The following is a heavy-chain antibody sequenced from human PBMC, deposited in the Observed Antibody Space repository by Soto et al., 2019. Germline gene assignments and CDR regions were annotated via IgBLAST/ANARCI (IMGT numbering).Heavy chain of an antibody. Sequence: ASVKVSCKASGGTFSSYAISWVRQAPGQGLEWMGGIIPIFGTANYAQKFQGRVTITADESTSTAYMELSSLRSEDTAVYYCASLPSPMVRGVPGPNYYYGMDVWGQGTTVTVSS. V-gene: IGHV1-69*13. J-gene: IGHJ6*02. CDR3: ASLPSPMVRGVPGPNYYYGMDV. CDR2: IIPIFGTA. CDR1: GGTFSSYA. D-gene: IGHD3-10*01.